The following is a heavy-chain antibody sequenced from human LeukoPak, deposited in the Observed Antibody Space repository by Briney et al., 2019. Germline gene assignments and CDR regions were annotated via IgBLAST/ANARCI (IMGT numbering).Heavy chain of an antibody. CDR3: ARRSVAGATTGYYYDS. CDR2: INWNGDNP. CDR1: GFTFEDYG. D-gene: IGHD1-26*01. V-gene: IGHV3-20*04. J-gene: IGHJ4*02. Sequence: GGSLRLSCEASGFTFEDYGMTWVRHRPGKGLEYVCEINWNGDNPVYENSLRGRFTISRDNAKNSVYLQMSSLRVDDTAFYYCARRSVAGATTGYYYDSWGQGTLVTVSS.